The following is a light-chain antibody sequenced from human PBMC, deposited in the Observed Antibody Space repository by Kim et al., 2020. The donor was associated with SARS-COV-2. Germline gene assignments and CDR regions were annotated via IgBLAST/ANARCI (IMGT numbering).Light chain of an antibody. CDR1: SSDVGGYEF. J-gene: IGLJ1*01. CDR3: ASYASRSIYV. V-gene: IGLV2-14*03. Sequence: QSVLTQPASVSGTPGQSITISCTGTSSDVGGYEFVSWYQQHPGKAPKLLIYAVRDRPSVVSDRFSASKSGNTASLTISGLQAEDEGDYYCASYASRSIYVFGTETKVTVL. CDR2: AVR.